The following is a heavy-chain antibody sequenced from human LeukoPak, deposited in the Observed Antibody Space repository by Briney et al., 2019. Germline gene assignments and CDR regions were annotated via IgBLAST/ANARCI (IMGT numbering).Heavy chain of an antibody. Sequence: GGALRLSCAASGLTFNIEWMSWVRQAPGKGVERGAKINPDGSAVYYLDSVKGRFTISRDNAQNSVFLQMNTLRVEDTAVYYCAGDRAQYYDDSFDIGGQGTMVTVSS. D-gene: IGHD3-3*01. CDR2: INPDGSAV. CDR3: AGDRAQYYDDSFDI. V-gene: IGHV3-7*01. CDR1: GLTFNIEW. J-gene: IGHJ3*02.